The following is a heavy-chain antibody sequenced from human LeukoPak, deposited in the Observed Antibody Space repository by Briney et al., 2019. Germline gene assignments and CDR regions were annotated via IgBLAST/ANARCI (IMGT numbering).Heavy chain of an antibody. CDR1: GFTFSSYW. D-gene: IGHD6-13*01. Sequence: GGSVRLSCAASGFTFSSYWMSWVRQAPGKGLEWVANIKLDGSEKYYVDSVKGRFTISRDNAKNSLYLQMWSLRAEDTAMYYCARDSPHSSSFAYDYWGQGTLVTVSS. V-gene: IGHV3-7*01. CDR2: IKLDGSEK. J-gene: IGHJ4*02. CDR3: ARDSPHSSSFAYDY.